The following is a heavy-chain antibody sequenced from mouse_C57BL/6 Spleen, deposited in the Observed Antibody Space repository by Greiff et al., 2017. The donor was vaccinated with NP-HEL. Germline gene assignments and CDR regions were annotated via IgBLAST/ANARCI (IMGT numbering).Heavy chain of an antibody. J-gene: IGHJ3*01. CDR1: GFTFSDYG. CDR2: ISSGSSTI. CDR3: ARSYYSNYWFAY. Sequence: EVMLVESGGGLVKPGGSLKLSCAASGFTFSDYGMHWVRQAPEKGLEWVAYISSGSSTIYYADTVKGRFTISRDNAKNTLFLQLTSLRSEDTAMYYCARSYYSNYWFAYWGQGTLVTVSA. D-gene: IGHD2-5*01. V-gene: IGHV5-17*01.